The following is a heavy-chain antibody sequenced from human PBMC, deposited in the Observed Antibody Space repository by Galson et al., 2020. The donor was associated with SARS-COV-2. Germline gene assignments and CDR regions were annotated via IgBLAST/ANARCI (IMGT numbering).Heavy chain of an antibody. CDR1: GGSISSYY. CDR2: IYYSGST. V-gene: IGHV4-59*01. CDR3: ARAAQTYYDFWSGYYNAPHFDY. Sequence: SETLSLTCTVSGGSISSYYWSWIQQPPGKGLEWIGYIYYSGSTNYNPSLKSRVTISVDTSKNQFSLKLSSVTAADTAVYYCARAAQTYYDFWSGYYNAPHFDYWGQGTLVTVSS. D-gene: IGHD3-3*01. J-gene: IGHJ4*02.